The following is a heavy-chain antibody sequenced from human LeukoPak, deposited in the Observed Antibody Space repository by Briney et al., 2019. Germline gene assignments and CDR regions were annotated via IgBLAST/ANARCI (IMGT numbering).Heavy chain of an antibody. CDR3: AKPLTYYYDSGNFYNGPFFDY. V-gene: IGHV3-30*18. CDR2: ISFDGSAK. CDR1: GFTFSSYG. J-gene: IGHJ4*02. Sequence: PGRSLRLSCAASGFTFSSYGMHWVRQAPGKGLEWVALISFDGSAKYYADSVKGRFTISRDNSKNTLYLQMNSLRAEDTAVYYCAKPLTYYYDSGNFYNGPFFDYWGQGTLVTVSS. D-gene: IGHD3-10*01.